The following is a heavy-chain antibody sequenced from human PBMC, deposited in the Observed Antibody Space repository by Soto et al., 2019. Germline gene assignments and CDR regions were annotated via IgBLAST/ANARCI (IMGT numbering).Heavy chain of an antibody. CDR3: ATFWSGYDAFDI. V-gene: IGHV3-33*08. Sequence: GGSLRLSCAASGFTFSSYGMHWVRQAPGKGLEWVAVIWYDGSNKYYADSVKGRFTISRDNSKNTLYLQMNSLRAEDTAVYYCATFWSGYDAFDIWGQGTMVTVSS. CDR1: GFTFSSYG. CDR2: IWYDGSNK. J-gene: IGHJ3*02. D-gene: IGHD3-3*01.